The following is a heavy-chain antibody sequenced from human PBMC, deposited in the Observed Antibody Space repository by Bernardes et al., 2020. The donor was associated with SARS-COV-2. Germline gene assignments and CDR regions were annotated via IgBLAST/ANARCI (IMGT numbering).Heavy chain of an antibody. CDR2: IYSGGTT. Sequence: GGSLRLSCAASGLTVSSDDMTWVRKAPGKGLEWVSVIYSGGTTYYADSVKGRFTISRDNSQSTVSLQMNSLRPEDTAVYYCARGQRNLHYMDVWGKGTTVTVSS. V-gene: IGHV3-66*02. J-gene: IGHJ6*03. CDR1: GLTVSSDD. CDR3: ARGQRNLHYMDV.